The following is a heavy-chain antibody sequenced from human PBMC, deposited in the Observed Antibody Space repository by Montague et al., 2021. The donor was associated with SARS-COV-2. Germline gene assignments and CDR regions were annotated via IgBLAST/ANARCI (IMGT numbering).Heavy chain of an antibody. CDR1: GGSISDSNFH. V-gene: IGHV4-39*07. CDR2: VYHSGYT. J-gene: IGHJ4*02. D-gene: IGHD5-12*01. CDR3: ARRGYTGSDDFDY. Sequence: SETLSLTCTVSGGSISDSNFHWGWIRQPPGKGPEWIGTVYHSGYTHYNPSLKGRVTVSIDTSKNQFSLTVTSVTAADTAVYYCARRGYTGSDDFDYWGQGTLVTVSS.